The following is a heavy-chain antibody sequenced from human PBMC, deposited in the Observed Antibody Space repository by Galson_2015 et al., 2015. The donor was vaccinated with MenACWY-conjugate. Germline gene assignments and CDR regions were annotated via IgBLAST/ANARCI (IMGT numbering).Heavy chain of an antibody. CDR3: ARGLRGSGSYRGPYYYYGMDV. J-gene: IGHJ6*02. Sequence: SVKVSCKASGGTFSSYAISWVRQAPGQGLEWMGGIIPIFGTANYAQKFQGRVTITADESTSTAYMELSSLRSEDTAVYYCARGLRGSGSYRGPYYYYGMDVWGQGTTVTVSS. CDR1: GGTFSSYA. D-gene: IGHD3-10*01. CDR2: IIPIFGTA. V-gene: IGHV1-69*13.